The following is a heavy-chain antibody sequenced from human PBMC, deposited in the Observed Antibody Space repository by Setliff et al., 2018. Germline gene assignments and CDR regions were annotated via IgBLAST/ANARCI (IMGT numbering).Heavy chain of an antibody. D-gene: IGHD3-3*01. Sequence: SETLSLTCNVSGGSFSTSSDYWGWIRQPPGKGLKWIGSINYSGRNYYNPSLKSRVTIFADTSKNQFSLLLNSVTAADTALYYCARQKYWSGYYGEGYYYYMDVWGKGTTVTVSS. J-gene: IGHJ6*03. V-gene: IGHV4-39*01. CDR2: INYSGRN. CDR1: GGSFSTSSDY. CDR3: ARQKYWSGYYGEGYYYYMDV.